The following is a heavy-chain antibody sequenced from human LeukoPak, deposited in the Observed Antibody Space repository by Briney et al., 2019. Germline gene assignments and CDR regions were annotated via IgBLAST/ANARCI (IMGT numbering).Heavy chain of an antibody. D-gene: IGHD2-21*02. V-gene: IGHV3-11*01. CDR3: ARVSVVTAIRAYYYYMDV. CDR1: GFTFSDYY. Sequence: GGSLRLSCAASGFTFSDYYMSWIRQAPGKGLEWVSYISSNGSTIYYADSVKGRFTISRDNAKNSLYLQMNSLRAEDTAVYYCARVSVVTAIRAYYYYMDVWGKGTTVTISS. CDR2: ISSNGSTI. J-gene: IGHJ6*03.